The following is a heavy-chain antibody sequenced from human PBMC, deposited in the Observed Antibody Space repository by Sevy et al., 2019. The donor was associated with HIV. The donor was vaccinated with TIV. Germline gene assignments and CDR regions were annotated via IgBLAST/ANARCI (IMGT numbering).Heavy chain of an antibody. CDR3: VRDGGCSSTSCLLYFDY. CDR1: GFTLSTYS. CDR2: ISSSSSYI. D-gene: IGHD2-2*01. J-gene: IGHJ4*02. V-gene: IGHV3-21*01. Sequence: GGSLRLSCAASGFTLSTYSMNWVRQAPGKGLEWVSSISSSSSYIYYADSVKGRSTISRDNAKNSLYLQMNSLRAEDTAVYYCVRDGGCSSTSCLLYFDYWGQGTLVTVSS.